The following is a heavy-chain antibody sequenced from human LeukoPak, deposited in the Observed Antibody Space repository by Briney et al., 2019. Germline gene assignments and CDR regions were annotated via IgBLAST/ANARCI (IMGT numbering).Heavy chain of an antibody. CDR1: GFTFTSSA. CDR3: AASPAKYCSGGSCLLDY. CDR2: IVVGSGNT. V-gene: IGHV1-58*02. D-gene: IGHD2-15*01. J-gene: IGHJ4*02. Sequence: GASVKVSCKASGFTFTSSAMQWVRQARGQRLEWIGWIVVGSGNTNYAQKFQERVTITRDMSTSTAYMELSSLRSEDTAVYYCAASPAKYCSGGSCLLDYWGQGTLVTVSS.